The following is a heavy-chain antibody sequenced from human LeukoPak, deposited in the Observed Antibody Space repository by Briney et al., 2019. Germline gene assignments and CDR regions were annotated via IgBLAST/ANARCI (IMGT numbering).Heavy chain of an antibody. V-gene: IGHV3-53*01. CDR1: GFTVSSNY. CDR3: ASKGQYCGTLACKDY. D-gene: IGHD2-21*01. CDR2: IYGGGST. J-gene: IGHJ4*02. Sequence: GGSLILSCAASGFTVSSNYMSWVRQAPGKGLECVSLIYGGGSTYYADSVQGRFTVSRDNSKNTIFPQLTSLRVEDTAVYYCASKGQYCGTLACKDYWGPGNLGSVSS.